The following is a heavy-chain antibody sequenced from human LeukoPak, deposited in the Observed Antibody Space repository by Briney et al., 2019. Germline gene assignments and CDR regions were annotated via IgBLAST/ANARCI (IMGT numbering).Heavy chain of an antibody. Sequence: SVKVSCKASGGNFSSYAISWVRQAPGQGLEWMGGIIPIFGTANYAQKFQGRVTITADESTSTAYMELSSLRSEDTAVYYCARDYLLPAAPPRGYYYYYMDVWGEGTTVTVSS. CDR3: ARDYLLPAAPPRGYYYYYMDV. D-gene: IGHD2-2*01. J-gene: IGHJ6*03. CDR1: GGNFSSYA. V-gene: IGHV1-69*01. CDR2: IIPIFGTA.